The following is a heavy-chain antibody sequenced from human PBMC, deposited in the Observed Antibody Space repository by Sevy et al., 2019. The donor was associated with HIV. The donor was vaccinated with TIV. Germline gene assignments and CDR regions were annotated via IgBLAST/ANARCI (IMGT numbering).Heavy chain of an antibody. CDR2: INSDGSST. J-gene: IGHJ5*02. CDR1: GFTFRNYW. D-gene: IGHD3-22*01. V-gene: IGHV3-74*01. CDR3: TRVRAAITTGWANWFDP. Sequence: GGSLRLSCAASGFTFRNYWMHWVRQAPGKGLVWVSRINSDGSSTSYADSVKGRFTISRDNAKNTLYLQMNSLRAEDTALYYCTRVRAAITTGWANWFDPWCQGTLVTVSS.